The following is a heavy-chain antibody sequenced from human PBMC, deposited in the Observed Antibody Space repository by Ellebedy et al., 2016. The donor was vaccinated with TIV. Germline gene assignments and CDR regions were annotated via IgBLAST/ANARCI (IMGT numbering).Heavy chain of an antibody. CDR3: ARSPGGGTDDY. CDR2: INTDGSRI. V-gene: IGHV3-74*01. CDR1: GFTFRNYS. D-gene: IGHD2-15*01. Sequence: GGSLRLXXADSGFTFRNYSMNWVRQAPGKGLVWVSSINTDGSRINYADFVKGRFTISRDNAKHTMSLQMNSLRTEDTAVYYCARSPGGGTDDYWGQGTLVTVSS. J-gene: IGHJ4*02.